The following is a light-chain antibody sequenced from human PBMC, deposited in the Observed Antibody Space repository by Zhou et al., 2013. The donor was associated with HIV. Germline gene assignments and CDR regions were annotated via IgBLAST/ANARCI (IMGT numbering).Light chain of an antibody. V-gene: IGKV1-12*01. J-gene: IGKJ4*01. Sequence: DVEMTQSPSSVSASVGDRVTITCRASQAISRWVAWYQQKPGKAPKLLIFGASSLQRGVSSRFSGSSSGTDFTLTISRLQPEDFATYYCLQHNTYPLTFGGGTKVEIK. CDR1: QAISRW. CDR2: GAS. CDR3: LQHNTYPLT.